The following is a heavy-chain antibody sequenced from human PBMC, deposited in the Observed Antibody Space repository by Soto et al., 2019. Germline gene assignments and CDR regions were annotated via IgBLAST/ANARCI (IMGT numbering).Heavy chain of an antibody. Sequence: GGSLRLSCAASGFTFSSYGIHWVRQAPGKGLEWVAVISYDGSNKYYADSVKGRFTISRDNSKNTLYLQMNSLRAEDTAVYYCAKDLGDVLRYFDWINPLDYWGQGTLVTVSS. CDR2: ISYDGSNK. CDR3: AKDLGDVLRYFDWINPLDY. CDR1: GFTFSSYG. J-gene: IGHJ4*02. V-gene: IGHV3-30*18. D-gene: IGHD3-9*01.